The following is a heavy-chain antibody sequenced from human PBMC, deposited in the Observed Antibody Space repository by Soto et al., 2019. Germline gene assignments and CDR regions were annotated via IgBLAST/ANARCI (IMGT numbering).Heavy chain of an antibody. CDR3: XXXXXXXXXXXXXXDL. CDR2: ISYDGSNK. V-gene: IGHV3-30-3*01. CDR1: GFTFSSYA. Sequence: QVQLVESGGGVVQPGRSLRLSCAASGFTFSSYAMXXXXXXXXXXXXXXAVISYDGSNKYYADSVKGRFTISRDNSKXXXXXXXXXXXXXXXXXXXXXXXXXXXXXXXXXXDLWGRGTLVTVSS. J-gene: IGHJ2*01.